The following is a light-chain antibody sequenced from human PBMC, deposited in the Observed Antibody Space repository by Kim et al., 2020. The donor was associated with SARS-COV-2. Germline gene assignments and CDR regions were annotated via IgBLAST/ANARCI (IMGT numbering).Light chain of an antibody. V-gene: IGKV1-39*01. CDR2: AAS. CDR1: KSYSNY. J-gene: IGKJ2*01. CDR3: QQSYSTPPEYT. Sequence: YIGSRVTLTCRASKSYSNYLNRYEQKPWKALKLLIYAASSLQSKVPSRNSGSGSVTDFTRTIHSLQPEDFATYFCQQSYSTPPEYTFGRGTKLEI.